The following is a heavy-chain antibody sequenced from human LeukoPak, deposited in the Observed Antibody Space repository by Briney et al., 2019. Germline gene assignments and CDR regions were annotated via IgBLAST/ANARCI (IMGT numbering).Heavy chain of an antibody. CDR2: IGAYNGNT. CDR1: GYTFTSYG. J-gene: IGHJ5*02. CDR3: ARWGPMVRGVISWFDP. Sequence: ASVKVSCKASGYTFTSYGISWVRQAPGQGLEWMGWIGAYNGNTNYAQKLQGRVTMTTDTSTSTAYMELRSLRSDDTAVYYCARWGPMVRGVISWFDPWGQGTLVTVSS. D-gene: IGHD3-10*01. V-gene: IGHV1-18*01.